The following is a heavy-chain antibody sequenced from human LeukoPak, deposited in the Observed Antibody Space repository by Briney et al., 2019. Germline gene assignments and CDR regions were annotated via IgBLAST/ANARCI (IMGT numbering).Heavy chain of an antibody. V-gene: IGHV1-69*05. CDR1: VGTFSIYA. Sequence: ASVKVSFKASVGTFSIYAISWVRHAPGQGLEWMGGIITIFGTANYAQKFQGRVTITTDESTSTAYMELSSLRSEDTAVYYCGRWGGVPESGYFDYCGEGTLVTVSS. D-gene: IGHD3-16*01. J-gene: IGHJ4*02. CDR3: GRWGGVPESGYFDY. CDR2: IITIFGTA.